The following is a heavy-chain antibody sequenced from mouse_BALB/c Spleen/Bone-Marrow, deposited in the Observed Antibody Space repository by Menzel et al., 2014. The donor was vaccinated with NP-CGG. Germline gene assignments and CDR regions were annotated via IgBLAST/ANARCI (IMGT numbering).Heavy chain of an antibody. CDR3: ARSRGYYDYRYFDV. Sequence: QVQLQQSGAELVKPGASVKLSCKASGYTFTSYWMHWVKQRPGRGLEWIGEIDPSDSYTNYNQKFKGKATLTVDKSSSTAYMQLSSLTSEDSAVYYCARSRGYYDYRYFDVWGAGTTVTVSS. J-gene: IGHJ1*01. V-gene: IGHV1-69*02. D-gene: IGHD2-4*01. CDR1: GYTFTSYW. CDR2: IDPSDSYT.